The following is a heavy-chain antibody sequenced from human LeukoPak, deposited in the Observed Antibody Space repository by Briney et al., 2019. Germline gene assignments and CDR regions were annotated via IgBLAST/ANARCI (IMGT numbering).Heavy chain of an antibody. CDR3: AREATTVTIFDY. CDR1: GFTFSSYS. CDR2: ISSSSSYI. V-gene: IGHV3-21*01. D-gene: IGHD4-17*01. J-gene: IGHJ4*02. Sequence: PGGSLRLSXAASGFTFSSYSMNWVRQAPGKGLEWLSSISSSSSYIYYADSVKGRFTISRDNAKNSLYLQMNSLRAEDTAVYYCAREATTVTIFDYWGQGTLVTVSS.